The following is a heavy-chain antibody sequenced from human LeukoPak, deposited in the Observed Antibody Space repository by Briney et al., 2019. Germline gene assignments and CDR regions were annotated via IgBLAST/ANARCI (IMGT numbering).Heavy chain of an antibody. D-gene: IGHD5-12*01. CDR3: AKGGYIGYNGLFDI. V-gene: IGHV3-23*01. CDR2: ISAGGTAT. CDR1: GFTFAPYI. Sequence: GGSLRLSCAASGFTFAPYIVSRVRQAPGKGLQWVSAISAGGTATYYADSVKGRFTISRDDSNNMLYLQMNSLRDEDTATYFCAKGGYIGYNGLFDIWGQGTTVTVSS. J-gene: IGHJ3*02.